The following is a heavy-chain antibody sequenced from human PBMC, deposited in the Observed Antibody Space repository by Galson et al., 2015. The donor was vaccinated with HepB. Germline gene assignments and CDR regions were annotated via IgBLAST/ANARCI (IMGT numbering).Heavy chain of an antibody. CDR3: ARDHSSSSWGVLDY. D-gene: IGHD6-13*01. CDR2: ISRGSTYT. J-gene: IGHJ4*02. CDR1: GFTFSDYY. Sequence: SLRLSCAGSGFTFSDYYMSWIRQAPGKGLEWVSYISRGSTYTNYADSVKGRFTISRDNAKNSLYLQMNSLRAEDTAVYYCARDHSSSSWGVLDYWGQGTLVTVSS. V-gene: IGHV3-11*06.